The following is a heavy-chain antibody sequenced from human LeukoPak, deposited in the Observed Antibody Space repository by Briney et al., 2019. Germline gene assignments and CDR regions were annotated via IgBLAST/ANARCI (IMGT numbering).Heavy chain of an antibody. V-gene: IGHV1-69*04. CDR3: AKDPDYYYYGMDV. J-gene: IGHJ6*02. CDR1: GGTFSSYA. CDR2: IIPIFGIA. Sequence: SVKVSCKASGGTFSSYAISWVRQAPGQGLEWMGRIIPIFGIANYAQKFQGRVTITADKSTSTAYMELSSLRSEDTAVYYCAKDPDYYYYGMDVWGQGTTVTVSS.